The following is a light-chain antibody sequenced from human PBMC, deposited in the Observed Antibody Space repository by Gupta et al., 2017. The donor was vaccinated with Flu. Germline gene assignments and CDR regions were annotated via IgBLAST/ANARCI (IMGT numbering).Light chain of an antibody. J-gene: IGKJ4*01. CDR2: GAS. V-gene: IGKV3-15*01. CDR1: QRVGMM. Sequence: EIVVTQSPATLSVSPGERPTLSCMDSQRVGMMLAGYQQKPGQAPRLLIYGASTRATGIPARVSGSGSGTEFTLTINSLQSEDFGVYYCQQDYNWPLTFGGGTKVEIK. CDR3: QQDYNWPLT.